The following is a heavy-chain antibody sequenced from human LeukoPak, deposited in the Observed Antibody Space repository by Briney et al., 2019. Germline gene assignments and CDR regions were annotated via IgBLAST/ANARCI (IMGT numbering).Heavy chain of an antibody. V-gene: IGHV3-9*01. J-gene: IGHJ3*02. CDR3: ARDRGSYDAFDI. CDR2: ISWNSGSI. CDR1: GFTFDDYA. D-gene: IGHD1-26*01. Sequence: GRSLRLSCAASGFTFDDYAMHWVRQAPGKGLEWVSGISWNSGSIGYADSVKGRFTISRDNAKNSLYLQMNSLRAEDTALYHCARDRGSYDAFDIWGQGTMVTVSS.